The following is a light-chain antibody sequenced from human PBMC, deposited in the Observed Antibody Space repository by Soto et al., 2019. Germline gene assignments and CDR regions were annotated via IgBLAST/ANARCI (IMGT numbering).Light chain of an antibody. J-gene: IGKJ1*01. V-gene: IGKV2-40*01. CDR3: MQRIEFPWT. Sequence: DIVMTQTPLSLPVTPGEPASISCRSSQSLWDSDDGNNYLDWYLQKPGQAPQLLIYTLSYWASGVPDRFSGSGSGTDFTLTISRLEAEDVGVYYCMQRIEFPWTFGQGTKVEIK. CDR2: TLS. CDR1: QSLWDSDDGNNY.